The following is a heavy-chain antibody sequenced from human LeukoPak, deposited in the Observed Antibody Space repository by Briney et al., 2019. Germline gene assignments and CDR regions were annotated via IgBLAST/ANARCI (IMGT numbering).Heavy chain of an antibody. CDR3: AKDFYGDYKNWYFDL. CDR1: GFTFDDYA. J-gene: IGHJ2*01. D-gene: IGHD4-17*01. CDR2: ISGDGGST. V-gene: IGHV3-43*02. Sequence: PGGSLRLSRAASGFTFDDYAMHWVRQAPGKGLEWVSLISGDGGSTYYADSVKGRFTISRDNSKNSLYLQMNSLRTEDTALYYCAKDFYGDYKNWYFDLWGRGTLVTVSS.